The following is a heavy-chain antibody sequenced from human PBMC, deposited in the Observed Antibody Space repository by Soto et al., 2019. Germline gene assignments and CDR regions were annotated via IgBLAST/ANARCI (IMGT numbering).Heavy chain of an antibody. CDR2: IYYSGST. Sequence: SETLSLTCTVSGGSISSYYWSWIRQPPGKGLEWIGYIYYSGSTNYNPSLKSRVTISVDTSKNQFSLKLSSVTAADPAVYYCARMMNDYDFWSGYPADYYYYGMDVWGQGTTVTVSS. V-gene: IGHV4-59*01. J-gene: IGHJ6*02. D-gene: IGHD3-3*01. CDR1: GGSISSYY. CDR3: ARMMNDYDFWSGYPADYYYYGMDV.